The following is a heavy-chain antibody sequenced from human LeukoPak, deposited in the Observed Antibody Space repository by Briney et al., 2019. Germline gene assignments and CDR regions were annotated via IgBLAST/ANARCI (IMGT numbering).Heavy chain of an antibody. Sequence: PGGSLRLSCAASGFTSGSCGMNWVRQAPGKGLEWVSSISSTSTCIHYADSVKGRFTISRDNAKNSLCLQMNSLRAEDSAVYYRARGTFSYSVFGSYYFDYWGHGTLVSVSS. D-gene: IGHD5/OR15-5a*01. CDR2: ISSTSTCI. CDR3: ARGTFSYSVFGSYYFDY. J-gene: IGHJ4*01. V-gene: IGHV3-21*01. CDR1: GFTSGSCG.